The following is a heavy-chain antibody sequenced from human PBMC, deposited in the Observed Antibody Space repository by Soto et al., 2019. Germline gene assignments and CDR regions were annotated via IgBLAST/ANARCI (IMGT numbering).Heavy chain of an antibody. CDR3: VREDGKVGTNSAFDY. Sequence: GGSLRLSCASSGFTFSTYTMNWVRQAPGKGLEWVSSINGRGNYIYYAESVKGRFTISRDNAKNSLYLQMDGLRAEDTALYYCVREDGKVGTNSAFDYWGLGALVTVSS. CDR2: INGRGNYI. D-gene: IGHD1-26*01. CDR1: GFTFSTYT. J-gene: IGHJ4*02. V-gene: IGHV3-21*01.